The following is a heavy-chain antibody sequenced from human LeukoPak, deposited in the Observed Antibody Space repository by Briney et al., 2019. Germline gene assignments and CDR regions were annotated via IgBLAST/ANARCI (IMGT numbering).Heavy chain of an antibody. D-gene: IGHD3-22*01. J-gene: IGHJ4*02. CDR3: ARDLYFETSGYYYSDY. Sequence: GGSLRLSCAASGFSFSTYWMSWVRQAPGKGLEWVSVIYSGGTTYYADSVKGRFTISRDNSKNTLYLQMNSLRAEDTAVYYCARDLYFETSGYYYSDYWGQGTLVTVSS. CDR2: IYSGGTT. CDR1: GFSFSTYW. V-gene: IGHV3-53*01.